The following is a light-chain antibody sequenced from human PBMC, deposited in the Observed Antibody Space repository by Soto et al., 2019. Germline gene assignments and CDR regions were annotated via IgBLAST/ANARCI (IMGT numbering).Light chain of an antibody. V-gene: IGLV1-47*01. CDR3: ESCDNSRSAYLV. J-gene: IGLJ3*02. CDR1: SSNIGSDY. CDR2: TNN. Sequence: QSVLTQPPSASGTPGQRVTISCSGSSSNIGSDYVYWYQQFPGTAPKLLIYTNNQRPSGVPDRFSGSKSGTSASLAISGLRSEDEADYYCESCDNSRSAYLVFGRGTKLTVL.